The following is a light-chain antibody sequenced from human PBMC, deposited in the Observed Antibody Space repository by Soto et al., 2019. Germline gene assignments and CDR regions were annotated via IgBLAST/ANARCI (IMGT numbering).Light chain of an antibody. V-gene: IGKV3-20*01. Sequence: ERLMTQSPATLSLSPGGRATLSCRASQSVSSHLAWYQQKPGQVPRLLIYGASNRATGIPDRFSGSGSGTDFTLTISRLEPEDFAVYYCQQYGSSGTFGQGTKVDIK. CDR2: GAS. CDR3: QQYGSSGT. J-gene: IGKJ1*01. CDR1: QSVSSH.